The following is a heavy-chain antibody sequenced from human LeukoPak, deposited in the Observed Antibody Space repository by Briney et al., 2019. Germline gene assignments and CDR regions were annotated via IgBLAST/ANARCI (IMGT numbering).Heavy chain of an antibody. V-gene: IGHV1-8*01. CDR2: MNPNSGNT. CDR1: GYTFTSYD. CDR3: ARARGSRGYYGFYYYYYMDV. Sequence: ASVKVSCTASGYTFTSYDINWVRHATGQGLEWMGWMNPNSGNTGYAQKFRGRVTMTRNTSISTAYMELSSLRSEDTAVYYCARARGSRGYYGFYYYYYMDVWGKGTTVTISS. D-gene: IGHD3-22*01. J-gene: IGHJ6*03.